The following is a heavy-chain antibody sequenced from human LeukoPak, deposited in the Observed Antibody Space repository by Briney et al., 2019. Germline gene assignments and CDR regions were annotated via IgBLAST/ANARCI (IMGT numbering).Heavy chain of an antibody. Sequence: GESLTLSCAASGFTFSSYAMSLVRQAPGEGLEWFSAISGSGGSTYYADSVKGRFTISRDNSKNTLYLEMNSLRAEDTAVYYCAKPADTYRGEMAFDIWGQDTMVTVSS. V-gene: IGHV3-23*01. CDR1: GFTFSSYA. J-gene: IGHJ3*02. D-gene: IGHD5-18*01. CDR3: AKPADTYRGEMAFDI. CDR2: ISGSGGST.